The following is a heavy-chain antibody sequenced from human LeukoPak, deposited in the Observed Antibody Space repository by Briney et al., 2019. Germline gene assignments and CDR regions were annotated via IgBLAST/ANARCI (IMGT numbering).Heavy chain of an antibody. CDR3: ARESSGVVVPAAIIWFDP. CDR1: GFTFSSYW. CDR2: IKQDGSEK. Sequence: GGSLRLSCAASGFTFSSYWMSWVRQAPGKGLGWVANIKQDGSEKYYVDSVKGRFTISRDNAKNSLYLQMNSLRAEDTAVYYCARESSGVVVPAAIIWFDPWGQGTLVTVSS. J-gene: IGHJ5*02. V-gene: IGHV3-7*01. D-gene: IGHD2-2*01.